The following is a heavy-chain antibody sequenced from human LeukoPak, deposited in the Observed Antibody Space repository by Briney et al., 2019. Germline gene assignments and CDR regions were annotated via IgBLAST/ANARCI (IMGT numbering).Heavy chain of an antibody. CDR2: INPNSGGT. V-gene: IGHV1-2*02. CDR3: ARGTYDFWSGYYGPFDY. D-gene: IGHD3-3*01. CDR1: GYTFTGYY. Sequence: ASVKVSCKASGYTFTGYYMHWVRQAPGQGLEWMGWINPNSGGTNYAQKFQGRVTMTRDTSISTAYMELSRLRSDDTAVYYCARGTYDFWSGYYGPFDYWGQGILVTVSS. J-gene: IGHJ4*02.